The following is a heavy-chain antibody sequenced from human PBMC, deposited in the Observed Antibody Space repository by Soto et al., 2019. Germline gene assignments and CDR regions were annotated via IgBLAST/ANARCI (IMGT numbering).Heavy chain of an antibody. Sequence: EVQLVETGGGLIQPGGSLRLSCAASGFTVRSNYMSWVRQAPGKGLEWVSVIYSGGSTYYADSVKGRFTISRDNSKNTLYLQMNSLRAEDTAVYYCARGGDCSGGSCYSWSAYYYGMDVWGQGTTVTVSS. CDR1: GFTVRSNY. CDR2: IYSGGST. J-gene: IGHJ6*02. CDR3: ARGGDCSGGSCYSWSAYYYGMDV. D-gene: IGHD2-15*01. V-gene: IGHV3-53*02.